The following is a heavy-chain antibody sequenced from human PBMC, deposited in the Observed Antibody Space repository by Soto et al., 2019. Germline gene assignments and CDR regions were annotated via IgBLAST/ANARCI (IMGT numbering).Heavy chain of an antibody. J-gene: IGHJ4*02. Sequence: EVHLVESGGGLVQPGGSLRLSCAASGFTFSSYWMTWVRQAPGKGLEWVANTKPDGSEKNYVGSVKGRFTISRDNAKNSLVLQMDSLGAEDTAVYYCARVAYVDESFDYWGQGTLVTVSS. CDR1: GFTFSSYW. CDR2: TKPDGSEK. V-gene: IGHV3-7*01. D-gene: IGHD2-21*01. CDR3: ARVAYVDESFDY.